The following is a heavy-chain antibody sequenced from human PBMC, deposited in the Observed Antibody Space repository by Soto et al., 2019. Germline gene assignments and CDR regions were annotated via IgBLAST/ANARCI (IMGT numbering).Heavy chain of an antibody. CDR2: IWYDGSNK. Sequence: PGGSLRLSCAASGFTFSSYGMHWVRQAPGKGLEWVAVIWYDGSNKYYADSVKGRFTISRDNSKNTLYLQMNSLRAEDTAVYYCARDYLRTLVAGKSYGMDVWGQGTTVTVSS. V-gene: IGHV3-33*01. CDR3: ARDYLRTLVAGKSYGMDV. J-gene: IGHJ6*02. D-gene: IGHD6-19*01. CDR1: GFTFSSYG.